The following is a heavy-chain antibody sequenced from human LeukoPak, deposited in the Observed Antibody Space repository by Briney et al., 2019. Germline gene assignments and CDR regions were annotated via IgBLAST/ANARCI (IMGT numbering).Heavy chain of an antibody. CDR1: GFTLSSYA. CDR2: ISYDGSNK. V-gene: IGHV3-30*04. Sequence: GGSLRLSCAASGFTLSSYAMHWIRQAPGKGLDSVAVISYDGSNKYYADSVKGRFTISRDNSKNTLYLQMNSLRAEDTAVYYCARDRALTTVTTFDYWGQGTLVTVSS. J-gene: IGHJ4*02. D-gene: IGHD4-17*01. CDR3: ARDRALTTVTTFDY.